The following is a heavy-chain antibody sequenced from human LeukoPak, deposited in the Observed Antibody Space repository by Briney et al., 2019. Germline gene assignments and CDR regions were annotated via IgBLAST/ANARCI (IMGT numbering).Heavy chain of an antibody. CDR3: ARERGYSSSWYTF. J-gene: IGHJ4*02. Sequence: PGGSLRLSCAASGFSFSSYTMNWVRQAPGKGLEWVSSISISSSSIYYADSVKGRFTISRDNAKNSLYLQMNNLRAEDTAVYYCARERGYSSSWYTFWGQGTLVTVSS. V-gene: IGHV3-21*01. CDR1: GFSFSSYT. CDR2: ISISSSSI. D-gene: IGHD6-13*01.